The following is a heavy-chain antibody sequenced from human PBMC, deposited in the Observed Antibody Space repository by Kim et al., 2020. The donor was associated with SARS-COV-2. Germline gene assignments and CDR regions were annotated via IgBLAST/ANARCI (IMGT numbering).Heavy chain of an antibody. CDR3: AGVPRWYSSSWYAIDY. CDR1: GGSFSGYY. V-gene: IGHV4-34*01. CDR2: INHSGST. J-gene: IGHJ4*02. Sequence: SETLSLTCAVYGGSFSGYYWSWIRQPPGKGLEWIGEINHSGSTNYNPSLKSRVTISVDTSKNQFSLKLSSVTAADTAVYYCAGVPRWYSSSWYAIDYWGQGTRVTVSS. D-gene: IGHD6-13*01.